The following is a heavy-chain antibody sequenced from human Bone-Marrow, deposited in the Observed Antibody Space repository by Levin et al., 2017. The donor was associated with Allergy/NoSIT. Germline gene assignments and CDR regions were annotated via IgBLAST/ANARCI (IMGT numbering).Heavy chain of an antibody. CDR2: INPKNGDT. J-gene: IGHJ5*02. CDR1: GYTFTGYH. CDR3: ARDSDYYGSGSYRNWFDP. D-gene: IGHD3-10*01. V-gene: IGHV1-2*06. Sequence: ASVKVSCKASGYTFTGYHIHWVRQAPGQGLEWMGRINPKNGDTRYAQKFQGRVTMTRDTSISTAYMELSRLRSDDTAIYFCARDSDYYGSGSYRNWFDPWGQGTLVTVSS.